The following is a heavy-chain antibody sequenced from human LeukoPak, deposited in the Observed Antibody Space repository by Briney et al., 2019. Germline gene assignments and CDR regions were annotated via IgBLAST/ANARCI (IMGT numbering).Heavy chain of an antibody. CDR1: GGSISSYY. Sequence: SETLSLTCTVSGGSISSYYWNWIRQPPGKGLEWIGYIYYSGSTNYNPSLKSRVTISVDTSKNQFSLKLSSVPAADTAVYYCAGRLWRRDGYNLSAFDIWGQGTMVTVSS. J-gene: IGHJ3*02. D-gene: IGHD5-24*01. V-gene: IGHV4-59*01. CDR3: AGRLWRRDGYNLSAFDI. CDR2: IYYSGST.